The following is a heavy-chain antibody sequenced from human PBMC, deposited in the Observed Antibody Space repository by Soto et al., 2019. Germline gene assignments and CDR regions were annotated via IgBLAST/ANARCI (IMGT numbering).Heavy chain of an antibody. CDR3: ERETSGYYY. D-gene: IGHD3-22*01. Sequence: QVQLVQSGAEVKKPGSSVKVSCKASGYTFTSYDINWVRQATGQGLEWMGWMNPNSGNPGYAQKFSGRVNITRNTSISTACLERSSPSSEDTAVYYCERETSGYYYWGQGTLVTVSA. J-gene: IGHJ4*02. V-gene: IGHV1-8*02. CDR2: MNPNSGNP. CDR1: GYTFTSYD.